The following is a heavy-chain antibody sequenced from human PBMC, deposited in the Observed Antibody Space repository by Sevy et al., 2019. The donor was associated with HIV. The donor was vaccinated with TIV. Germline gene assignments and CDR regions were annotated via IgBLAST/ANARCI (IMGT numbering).Heavy chain of an antibody. Sequence: SETLSLTCTVSGGSISSYYWSWIRQPPGKGLEWIGYIYYSGSTNYNPSLKSRVTISVDTSKNQFSLKLSSVTAADTAVHYCARDSTYCSSTSCYGEGFDPWGQGTLVTVSS. CDR3: ARDSTYCSSTSCYGEGFDP. CDR1: GGSISSYY. CDR2: IYYSGST. V-gene: IGHV4-59*01. D-gene: IGHD2-2*01. J-gene: IGHJ5*02.